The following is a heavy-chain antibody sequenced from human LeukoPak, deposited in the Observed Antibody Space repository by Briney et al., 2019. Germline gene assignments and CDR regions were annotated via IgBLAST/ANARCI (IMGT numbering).Heavy chain of an antibody. J-gene: IGHJ4*02. CDR2: IWYDASNK. CDR3: ARDRYGANSPFDY. V-gene: IGHV3-33*01. CDR1: GVTFSNYG. Sequence: GRSLRLSCAASGVTFSNYGMHGVRPAPGKGLEWVAVIWYDASNKYYADSVKGRFTISRDNSENTLYLQMNSLRAEDTAVYYCARDRYGANSPFDYWGQGTLVTVSS. D-gene: IGHD4-23*01.